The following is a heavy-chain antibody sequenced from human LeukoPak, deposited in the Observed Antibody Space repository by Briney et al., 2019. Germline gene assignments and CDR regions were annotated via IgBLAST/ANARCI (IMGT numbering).Heavy chain of an antibody. CDR2: ISSSSRFI. D-gene: IGHD2-15*01. V-gene: IGHV3-21*01. Sequence: GGSLRLSCAASGFTFSSYSMNWVRQAPGKGLEWVSLISSSSRFIYYGDSVKGRFTISRDNAKKSLYLQMNSLRAEDTAVYYCARAVYCSGGGCFWYFDLWGRGTLVTVSS. CDR1: GFTFSSYS. J-gene: IGHJ2*01. CDR3: ARAVYCSGGGCFWYFDL.